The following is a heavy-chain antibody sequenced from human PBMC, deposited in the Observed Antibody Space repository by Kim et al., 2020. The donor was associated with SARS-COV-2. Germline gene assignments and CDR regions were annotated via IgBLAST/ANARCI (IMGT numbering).Heavy chain of an antibody. CDR1: GFTFSSYS. CDR2: ISSSSSYI. Sequence: GGSLRLSCAASGFTFSSYSMNWVRQAPGKGLEWVSSISSSSSYIYYADSVKGRFTISRDNAKNSLYLQMNSLRAEDTAVYYCARDRGLAAAGTGAFDIWGQGTMVTVSS. J-gene: IGHJ3*02. V-gene: IGHV3-21*01. D-gene: IGHD6-13*01. CDR3: ARDRGLAAAGTGAFDI.